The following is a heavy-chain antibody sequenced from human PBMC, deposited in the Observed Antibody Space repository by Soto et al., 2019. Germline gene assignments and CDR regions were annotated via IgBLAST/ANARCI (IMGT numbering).Heavy chain of an antibody. Sequence: ASVKISCKASGYTCTSYAMHWGRQAPGQRLEWMGWINAGNGNTKYSQKFQGRVTITRDTSASTAYMELSSLRSEDTAVYYCARDVVDCGGDCRTGHPMDVWGQGTTVTVSS. D-gene: IGHD2-21*02. J-gene: IGHJ6*02. V-gene: IGHV1-3*01. CDR1: GYTCTSYA. CDR2: INAGNGNT. CDR3: ARDVVDCGGDCRTGHPMDV.